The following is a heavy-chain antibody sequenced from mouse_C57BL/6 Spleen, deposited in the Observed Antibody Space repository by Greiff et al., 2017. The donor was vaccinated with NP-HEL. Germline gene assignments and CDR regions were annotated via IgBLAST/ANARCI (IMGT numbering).Heavy chain of an antibody. J-gene: IGHJ4*01. V-gene: IGHV1-82*01. Sequence: VQLQQSGPELVKPGASVKISCKASGYAFSSSWMNWVKQRPGKGLEWIGRIYPGDGDTNYNGKFKGKATLTADKSSSTAYMQLSSLTSEDSAVYFCARGPGAMDYWGQGTSVTVSS. CDR2: IYPGDGDT. CDR1: GYAFSSSW. CDR3: ARGPGAMDY.